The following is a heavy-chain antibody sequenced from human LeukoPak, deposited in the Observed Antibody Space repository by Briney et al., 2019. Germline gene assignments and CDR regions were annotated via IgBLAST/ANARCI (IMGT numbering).Heavy chain of an antibody. D-gene: IGHD1-1*01. V-gene: IGHV1-69*01. Sequence: SVKVSCKASGGTSSSYAISWVRQAPGQGLEWMGGTIPIFGTANYAQKFQGRVTITADESTSTAYMELSSLRSEDTAVYYCARDQLQLERGGWFDPWGQGTLVTVSS. CDR3: ARDQLQLERGGWFDP. CDR1: GGTSSSYA. CDR2: TIPIFGTA. J-gene: IGHJ5*02.